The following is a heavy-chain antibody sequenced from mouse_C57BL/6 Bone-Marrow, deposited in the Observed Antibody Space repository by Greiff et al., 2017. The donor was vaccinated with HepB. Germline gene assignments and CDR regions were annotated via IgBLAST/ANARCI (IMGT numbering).Heavy chain of an antibody. CDR1: GFTFSSYG. D-gene: IGHD1-1*01. J-gene: IGHJ3*01. CDR2: ISSGGSYT. CDR3: ARHTYYYGSSYGFAY. Sequence: EVQLVESGGDLVKPGGSLKLSCAASGFTFSSYGMSWVRQTPDKRLEWVATISSGGSYTYYPDSVKGRFTISRDNAKNNLYLQMSSLKSEDTAMYYCARHTYYYGSSYGFAYWGQGTLVTVSA. V-gene: IGHV5-6*01.